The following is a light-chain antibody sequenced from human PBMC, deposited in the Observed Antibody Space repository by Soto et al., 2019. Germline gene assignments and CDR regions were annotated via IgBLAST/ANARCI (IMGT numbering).Light chain of an antibody. CDR1: QSVSSH. CDR3: QERHNWPSIT. V-gene: IGKV3-11*01. J-gene: IGKJ5*01. Sequence: EIVLTQSPATLSLSPGDRATLSCRASQSVSSHLVWFQQRPGQSPRLLIYDAVKRATGIPARFSGSGSGTDFTLTISSLEPEDFAVYYCQERHNWPSITFGQGTRLEIK. CDR2: DAV.